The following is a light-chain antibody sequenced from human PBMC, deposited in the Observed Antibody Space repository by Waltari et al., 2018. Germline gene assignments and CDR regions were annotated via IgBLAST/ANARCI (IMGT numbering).Light chain of an antibody. V-gene: IGKV3-20*01. J-gene: IGKJ5*01. CDR2: GAS. Sequence: EIVLTQSPVTLSLSPGERATFSCWATQSISSSSLAWYQQKPGQAPRLLIHGASSRATGVPDRFSGRGSGTDFTLTSSRLDAEDFAVYYCQQYGDLPRTFGQGTRLEIK. CDR3: QQYGDLPRT. CDR1: QSISSSS.